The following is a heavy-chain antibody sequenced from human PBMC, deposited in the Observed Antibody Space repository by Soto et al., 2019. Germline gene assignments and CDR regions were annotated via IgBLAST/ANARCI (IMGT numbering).Heavy chain of an antibody. J-gene: IGHJ4*02. CDR2: IYYSGST. CDR1: GGSISSSSYY. D-gene: IGHD2-15*01. Sequence: SETLSLTCTVSGGSISSSSYYWGWIRQPPGKGLEWIGSIYYSGSTYYNPSLKSRVTISVDTSKNKFSLKLSSVTAADTAVYYCARPSYCSGGSCYYGFDYWGQGTLVTVSS. CDR3: ARPSYCSGGSCYYGFDY. V-gene: IGHV4-39*01.